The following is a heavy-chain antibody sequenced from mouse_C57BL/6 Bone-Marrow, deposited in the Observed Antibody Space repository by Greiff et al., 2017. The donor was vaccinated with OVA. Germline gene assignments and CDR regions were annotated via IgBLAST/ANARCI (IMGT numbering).Heavy chain of an antibody. V-gene: IGHV1-7*01. CDR2: INPSSGYT. CDR1: GYTFTSYW. D-gene: IGHD2-3*01. J-gene: IGHJ4*01. Sequence: QVQLKESGAELAKPGASVKLSCKASGYTFTSYWMHWVKQRPGQGLEWIGYINPSSGYTKYNQKFKDKATLTADKSSSTAYMQLSSLTYEDSAVYYCARGWWLLPYAMDYWGQGTSVTVSS. CDR3: ARGWWLLPYAMDY.